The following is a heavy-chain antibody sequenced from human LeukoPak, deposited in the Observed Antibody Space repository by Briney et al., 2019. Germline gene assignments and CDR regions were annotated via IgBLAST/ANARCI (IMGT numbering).Heavy chain of an antibody. CDR1: GFTFSSYG. CDR2: ISYDGSNK. J-gene: IGHJ6*02. D-gene: IGHD3-10*01. CDR3: AREHYYGSGSSPRYYYGMDV. Sequence: GGSLRLSCAASGFTFSSYGMHWVRQAPGKGLEWVAVISYDGSNKYYADSVKGRFTISRDNSKNTLYLQMNSLRAEDTAVYYCAREHYYGSGSSPRYYYGMDVWGQGTTVTVSS. V-gene: IGHV3-30*03.